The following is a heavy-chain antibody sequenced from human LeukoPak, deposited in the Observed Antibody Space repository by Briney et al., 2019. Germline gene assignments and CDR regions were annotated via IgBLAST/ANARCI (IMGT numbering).Heavy chain of an antibody. CDR1: GGSFSGYY. Sequence: SETLSLTCAVYGGSFSGYYWSWIRQPPGKGLEWIGEINHSGSTNYNPSLKSRVTISVDTSKNQFSLKLSSVTAADTAVYYCARVPDYYGSGSYSYYFDYWGQGTMVTVSS. CDR3: ARVPDYYGSGSYSYYFDY. D-gene: IGHD3-10*01. V-gene: IGHV4-34*01. CDR2: INHSGST. J-gene: IGHJ4*02.